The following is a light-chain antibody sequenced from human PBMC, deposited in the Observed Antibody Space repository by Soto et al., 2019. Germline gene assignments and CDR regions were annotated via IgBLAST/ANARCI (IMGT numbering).Light chain of an antibody. CDR1: SSDVGNYNY. Sequence: QSVLTQPASVSGSPGQSITISCTGTSSDVGNYNYVSWYQQHPGKAPKLMIYEVTKRPSGVPDRFSGSKSGNAASLTVSGLQAEDEADYYCSSYAGTLVVFGGGTKLTVL. J-gene: IGLJ2*01. V-gene: IGLV2-8*01. CDR3: SSYAGTLVV. CDR2: EVT.